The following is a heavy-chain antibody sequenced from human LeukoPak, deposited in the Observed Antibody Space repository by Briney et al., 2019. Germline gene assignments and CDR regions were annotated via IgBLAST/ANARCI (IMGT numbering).Heavy chain of an antibody. Sequence: GGSLRLSCAASGFIFSPYAMSWVRQAPGKGLEWVAGIAGGDDRFYADSVKGRFSISRDNSKNTVDLQMNSLRAEDTAVYYCVWGYSYRPGGYYYYGMDVWGQGTTVTVSS. V-gene: IGHV3-23*01. J-gene: IGHJ6*02. CDR2: IAGGDDR. CDR1: GFIFSPYA. CDR3: VWGYSYRPGGYYYYGMDV. D-gene: IGHD5-18*01.